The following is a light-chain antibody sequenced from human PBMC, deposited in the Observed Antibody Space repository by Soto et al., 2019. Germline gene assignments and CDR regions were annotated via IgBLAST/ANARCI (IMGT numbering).Light chain of an antibody. J-gene: IGLJ2*01. Sequence: QSALTQPASVSGSPGQSITISCTGTSSDVGGYNYVSWYQQHPGNAPKLMIYDVSNRPSGVSNRFSGSKSGNTASLTISGLQAEAEADYYCSSYTSSSTYVVFGGGTKLTVL. V-gene: IGLV2-14*01. CDR1: SSDVGGYNY. CDR3: SSYTSSSTYVV. CDR2: DVS.